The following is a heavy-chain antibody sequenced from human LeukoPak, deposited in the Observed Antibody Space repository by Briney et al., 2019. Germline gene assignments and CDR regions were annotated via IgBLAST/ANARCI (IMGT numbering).Heavy chain of an antibody. CDR3: ARVREGYCSGGSCYDPYYYYYMDV. Sequence: ASVKVSCKASGYTFTGYYMHWVRQAPGQGLEWMGWINPNSGGTNYAQKFQGRVTMARDTSISTAYMELSRLRSDDTAVYYCARVREGYCSGGSCYDPYYYYYMDVWGKGTTVTVSS. CDR2: INPNSGGT. D-gene: IGHD2-15*01. CDR1: GYTFTGYY. V-gene: IGHV1-2*02. J-gene: IGHJ6*03.